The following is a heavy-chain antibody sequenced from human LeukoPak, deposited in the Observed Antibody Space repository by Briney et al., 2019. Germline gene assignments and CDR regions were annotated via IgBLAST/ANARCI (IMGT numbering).Heavy chain of an antibody. D-gene: IGHD3-9*01. CDR2: IKSKTDGGTT. CDR1: GFTFSNAW. Sequence: PGGSLRPSCAASGFTFSNAWMSWVRQAPGKGLEWVGRIKSKTDGGTTDYAAPVKGRFTISRDDSKNTLYLQMNSLKTEDTAVYYCTTVLRYFDSPDYWGQGTLVTVSS. J-gene: IGHJ4*02. V-gene: IGHV3-15*01. CDR3: TTVLRYFDSPDY.